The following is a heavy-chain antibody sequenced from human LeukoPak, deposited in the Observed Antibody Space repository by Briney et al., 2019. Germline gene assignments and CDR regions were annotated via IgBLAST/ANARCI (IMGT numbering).Heavy chain of an antibody. Sequence: GGSLRLSWAASGFTFTSHWMSWVRQAPGKGLEWVANINQDGSEKYYVDSVKGRFTISRDNAKNSLYLQMNSLRAEDTAVYYCARDGPWGQGTLVTVSS. V-gene: IGHV3-7*01. J-gene: IGHJ5*02. CDR3: ARDGP. CDR1: GFTFTSHW. CDR2: INQDGSEK.